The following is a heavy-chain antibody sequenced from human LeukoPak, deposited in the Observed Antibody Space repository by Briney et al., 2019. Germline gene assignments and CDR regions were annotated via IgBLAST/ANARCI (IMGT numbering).Heavy chain of an antibody. CDR2: IIPIFGTA. D-gene: IGHD2-15*01. J-gene: IGHJ4*02. CDR3: AVRSLLLDVIDY. Sequence: SVKVSCKASGGTFSSYAISWVRQAPGQGLEWMGGIIPIFGTANYAQKFQGRVTITADKSTSTAYMELSSLRSEDTAVYYCAVRSLLLDVIDYWGQGALVTVSS. V-gene: IGHV1-69*06. CDR1: GGTFSSYA.